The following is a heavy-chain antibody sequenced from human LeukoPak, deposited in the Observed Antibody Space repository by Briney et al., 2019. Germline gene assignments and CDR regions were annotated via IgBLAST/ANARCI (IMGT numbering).Heavy chain of an antibody. CDR1: GGSFSGYY. J-gene: IGHJ4*02. CDR3: ARGRRWLDY. CDR2: INHSGST. D-gene: IGHD4-23*01. V-gene: IGHV4-34*01. Sequence: SETLSLTCAVYGGSFSGYYWSWIRQPPGKGLEWIGEINHSGSTNYNPSLKSRVTISVDTPKNQFSLKLSSVTAADTAVYYCARGRRWLDYWGQGTLVTVSS.